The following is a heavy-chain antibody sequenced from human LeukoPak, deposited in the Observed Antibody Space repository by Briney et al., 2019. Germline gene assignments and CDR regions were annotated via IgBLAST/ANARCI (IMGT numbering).Heavy chain of an antibody. V-gene: IGHV5-51*01. CDR2: IYPGDSDT. Sequence: GESLKISCKGSGYRFTSHWIAWVRQMPGKGLEWMGIIYPGDSDTRYSPSFQGQVSISADKSISTAYLQWSSLKASDTAMYLCARLTTAVALNNDAFDIWGQGTVVTVSS. D-gene: IGHD6-19*01. J-gene: IGHJ3*02. CDR3: ARLTTAVALNNDAFDI. CDR1: GYRFTSHW.